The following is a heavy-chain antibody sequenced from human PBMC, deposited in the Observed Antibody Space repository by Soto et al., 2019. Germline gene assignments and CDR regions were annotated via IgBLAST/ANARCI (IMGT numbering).Heavy chain of an antibody. D-gene: IGHD2-15*01. J-gene: IGHJ4*02. V-gene: IGHV3-64D*06. CDR3: VKQAHGLDGVAFDY. CDR2: VSTSGRST. CDR1: GFIFSEST. Sequence: EVQLVESGGGSVQPGGSLRLSCSASGFIFSESTIYWVRQVPGKGLEAISAVSTSGRSTYYADSVKDRFTISRDNSKNTLFLQMGSRRPEDTAIYYCVKQAHGLDGVAFDYWGQGNQVTAAS.